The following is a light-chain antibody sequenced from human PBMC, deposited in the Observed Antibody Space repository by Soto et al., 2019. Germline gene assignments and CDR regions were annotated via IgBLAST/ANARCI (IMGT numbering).Light chain of an antibody. J-gene: IGLJ2*01. CDR1: SGRNNYA. Sequence: QLVLTQSPSASASLGASVKLTCTLSSGRNNYAIAWHQQQPEKGPRYLMKLNSDGSHNKGDGIPDRFSGSSSGAERYLTISSLQSEDEADYYCQTWGTGTVVFGGGTKLTVL. CDR3: QTWGTGTVV. V-gene: IGLV4-69*01. CDR2: LNSDGSH.